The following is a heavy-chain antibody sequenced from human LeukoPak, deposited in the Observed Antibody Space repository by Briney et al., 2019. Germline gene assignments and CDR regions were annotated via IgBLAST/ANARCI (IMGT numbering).Heavy chain of an antibody. J-gene: IGHJ4*02. CDR2: ISDSGGYT. CDR3: ARDLAWGAFDY. Sequence: GGSLRLSCAASGFTFSNYVMSWARQAPGKGLEWVSSISDSGGYTYYADSVKGRFTISRDNSKNTLYLQMNSLRAEDTAVYYCARDLAWGAFDYWGQGTLVTVSS. D-gene: IGHD7-27*01. CDR1: GFTFSNYV. V-gene: IGHV3-23*01.